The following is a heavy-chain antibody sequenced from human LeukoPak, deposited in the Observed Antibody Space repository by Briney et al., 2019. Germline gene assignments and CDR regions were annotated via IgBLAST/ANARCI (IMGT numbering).Heavy chain of an antibody. Sequence: GGSLRLSCAASGFTFDDYAMHWVRQAPGKGLEWVSGISWNSGSIGYADSVKGRFTISRDNAKNSLYLRMNSLRAEDTALYYCAKAEAYYYGSGNAFDIWGQGTMVTVSS. D-gene: IGHD3-10*01. CDR2: ISWNSGSI. J-gene: IGHJ3*02. CDR3: AKAEAYYYGSGNAFDI. CDR1: GFTFDDYA. V-gene: IGHV3-9*01.